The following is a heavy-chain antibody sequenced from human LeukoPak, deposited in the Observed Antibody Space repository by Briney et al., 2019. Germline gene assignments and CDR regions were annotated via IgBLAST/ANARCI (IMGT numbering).Heavy chain of an antibody. CDR3: ARDPSVVYYYDSSGYYSPGVFDY. CDR2: INPNSGGT. D-gene: IGHD3-22*01. V-gene: IGHV1-2*02. CDR1: GYTFTGYY. J-gene: IGHJ4*02. Sequence: GASVKVSCKASGYTFTGYYMHWVRQAPGQGLEWMGWINPNSGGTNYAQKLQGRVTMTTDTSTSTAYMELRSLRSDDTAVYYCARDPSVVYYYDSSGYYSPGVFDYWGQGTLVTVSS.